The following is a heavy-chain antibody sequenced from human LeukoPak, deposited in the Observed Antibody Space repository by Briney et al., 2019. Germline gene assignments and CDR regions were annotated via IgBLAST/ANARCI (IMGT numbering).Heavy chain of an antibody. Sequence: SQTLSLTCTVSGGSISSGSYYWSWIRQPAGKGLEWIGRIYTSGSTNYNPSLKSRVTISVDTSKNQFSLKLSSVTAADTAVYYCASLYQAANYYYYGIDVWGQGTTVTVSS. V-gene: IGHV4-61*02. CDR3: ASLYQAANYYYYGIDV. J-gene: IGHJ6*02. CDR2: IYTSGST. CDR1: GGSISSGSYY. D-gene: IGHD3-16*02.